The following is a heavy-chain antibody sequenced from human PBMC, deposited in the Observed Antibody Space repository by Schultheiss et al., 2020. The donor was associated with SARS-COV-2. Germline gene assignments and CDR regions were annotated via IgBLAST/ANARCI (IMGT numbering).Heavy chain of an antibody. CDR1: GGTFSSYA. J-gene: IGHJ4*02. D-gene: IGHD3-3*01. CDR2: IIPILGIA. Sequence: SVKVSCKASGGTFSSYAISWVRQAPGQGLEWMGRIIPILGIANYAQKFQGRVTITADKSTSTAYMELSSLRSEDTAVYYCARDWRGDFGNCYFDYWGQGTLVTVSS. CDR3: ARDWRGDFGNCYFDY. V-gene: IGHV1-69*04.